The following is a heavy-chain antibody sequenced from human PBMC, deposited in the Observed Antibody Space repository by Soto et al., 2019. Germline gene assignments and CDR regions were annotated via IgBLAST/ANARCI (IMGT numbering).Heavy chain of an antibody. Sequence: GESLKISCKGSGYSFTSYWIGWVRQMPGKGLEWMGIIYPGDSDTRHSPSFQGQVTISADKSTSTVYLQWSSLKASDTAMYYCARDYDSSGYLEYYFDYWGQGTLVTVSS. D-gene: IGHD3-22*01. CDR2: IYPGDSDT. CDR1: GYSFTSYW. CDR3: ARDYDSSGYLEYYFDY. V-gene: IGHV5-51*01. J-gene: IGHJ4*02.